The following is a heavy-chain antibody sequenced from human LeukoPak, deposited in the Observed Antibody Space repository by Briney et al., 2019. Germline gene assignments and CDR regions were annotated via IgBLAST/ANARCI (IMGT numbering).Heavy chain of an antibody. D-gene: IGHD5-18*01. Sequence: ASVKVSCKASGYTFTGYYMHWVRQAPGQGLEWMGWIYPNSGGTNYAQKFQGRVTVTRDTSISTAYMQLSRLRSDDTAVYYCATGRGYSYGFDYWGQGTLDTVSS. V-gene: IGHV1-2*02. CDR1: GYTFTGYY. J-gene: IGHJ4*02. CDR2: IYPNSGGT. CDR3: ATGRGYSYGFDY.